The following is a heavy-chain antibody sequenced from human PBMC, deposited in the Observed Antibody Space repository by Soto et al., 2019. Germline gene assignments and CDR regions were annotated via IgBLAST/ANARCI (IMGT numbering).Heavy chain of an antibody. D-gene: IGHD6-13*01. CDR3: AREEIVAAAGWFDP. Sequence: ASVKVSCKASGGTFSSYTISWVRQAPGQGLEWMGRIIPILGIANYAQKFQGRVTITADKSTSTAYMELSSLRSEDTAVYYCAREEIVAAAGWFDPWGQGTLVTVSS. V-gene: IGHV1-69*04. J-gene: IGHJ5*02. CDR2: IIPILGIA. CDR1: GGTFSSYT.